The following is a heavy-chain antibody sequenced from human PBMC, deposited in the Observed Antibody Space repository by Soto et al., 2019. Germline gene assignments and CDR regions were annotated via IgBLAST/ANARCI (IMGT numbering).Heavy chain of an antibody. Sequence: GGSLRLSCAASGFTFDDYAMHWVRQAPGKGLEWVSGISWNSGSIGYADSVKGRFTISRDNAKNSLYLQMNSLRAEDTALYYCAKENSSSWFYYYYGMDVWGQGTTVTVSS. J-gene: IGHJ6*02. D-gene: IGHD6-13*01. CDR2: ISWNSGSI. CDR3: AKENSSSWFYYYYGMDV. V-gene: IGHV3-9*01. CDR1: GFTFDDYA.